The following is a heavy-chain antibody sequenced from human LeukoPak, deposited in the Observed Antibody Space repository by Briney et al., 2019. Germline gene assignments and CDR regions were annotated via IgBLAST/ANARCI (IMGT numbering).Heavy chain of an antibody. D-gene: IGHD3-10*01. CDR3: ARGGMVRGVIRPTFDN. CDR2: INHSGRT. Sequence: SETVSLPCAVWGGSCSDYFGGGIRKPQGKGLEGIGEINHSGRTYYNPTRKSRVTISVDTSKNQFSLKLSSVTAADTAVYYCARGGMVRGVIRPTFDNWGQGTLVTVSS. CDR1: GGSCSDYF. V-gene: IGHV4-34*01. J-gene: IGHJ4*02.